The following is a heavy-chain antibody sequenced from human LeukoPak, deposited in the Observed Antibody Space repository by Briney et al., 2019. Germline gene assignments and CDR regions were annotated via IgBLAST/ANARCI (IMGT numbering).Heavy chain of an antibody. CDR3: ARVYRIAASWFDP. Sequence: ASVKVSCKASGYTFTGYYMHWVRQAPGQGLEWMGWINPNSGGTNYAQKFQGRVTMTRDTSISTAYMELSSLRSEDTAVYYCARVYRIAASWFDPWGQGTLVTVSS. CDR1: GYTFTGYY. J-gene: IGHJ5*02. CDR2: INPNSGGT. D-gene: IGHD6-13*01. V-gene: IGHV1-2*02.